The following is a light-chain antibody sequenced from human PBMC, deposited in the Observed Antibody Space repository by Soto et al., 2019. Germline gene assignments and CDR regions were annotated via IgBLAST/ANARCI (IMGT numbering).Light chain of an antibody. J-gene: IGKJ1*01. V-gene: IGKV1-5*01. Sequence: DIQMTQSPSTLSASVGDRVVITCRASQSITTWLAWYQQKPGKAPKLLIYDASSLESGVPSRFSGSGSGTELTLTISSLQNHDFATSYCQQYNDYWTFGQGTKVDIK. CDR2: DAS. CDR3: QQYNDYWT. CDR1: QSITTW.